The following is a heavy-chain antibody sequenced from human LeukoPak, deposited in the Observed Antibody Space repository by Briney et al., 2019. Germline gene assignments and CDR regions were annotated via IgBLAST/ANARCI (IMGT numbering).Heavy chain of an antibody. D-gene: IGHD5-12*01. CDR3: ARWLRMYYYNHMDV. Sequence: EASVKVSCKASGYTFTGYYMHWVRQAPGQGLEWMGWINPNSGGTNYAQKFQGRVTMTRDTSISTAYMELSRLRSDDTAVYYCARWLRMYYYNHMDVWGKGTTVTISS. CDR2: INPNSGGT. J-gene: IGHJ6*03. CDR1: GYTFTGYY. V-gene: IGHV1-2*02.